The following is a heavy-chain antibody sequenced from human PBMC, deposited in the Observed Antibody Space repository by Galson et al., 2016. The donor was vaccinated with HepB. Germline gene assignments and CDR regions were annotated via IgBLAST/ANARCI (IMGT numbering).Heavy chain of an antibody. CDR3: TRWGASSKYAMDV. D-gene: IGHD2-2*01. Sequence: LRLSCAASGFIFSDHYMDWVRQAPGKGLEWIGRSRNKANSYSTEYAASVKGRFTISRDDSKNSLYLQMNSLKIDDAAVYYCTRWGASSKYAMDVWGQGTTVTVSS. J-gene: IGHJ6*02. CDR1: GFIFSDHY. CDR2: SRNKANSYST. V-gene: IGHV3-72*01.